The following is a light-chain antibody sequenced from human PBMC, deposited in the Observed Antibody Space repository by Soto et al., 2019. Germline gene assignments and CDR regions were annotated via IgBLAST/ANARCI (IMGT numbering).Light chain of an antibody. V-gene: IGKV2-28*01. CDR2: LGS. J-gene: IGKJ2*01. CDR3: MQALQTPLT. CDR1: QSLLHSNGYNY. Sequence: DIVMTQSPLSLPVTPGEPASISCRSSQSLLHSNGYNYLDWYLQKPGQSPQLMIYLGSNRASGVPDRFSCSGLGTDFTLKISRVEAEDVGVYYCMQALQTPLTFGQGTKLEIK.